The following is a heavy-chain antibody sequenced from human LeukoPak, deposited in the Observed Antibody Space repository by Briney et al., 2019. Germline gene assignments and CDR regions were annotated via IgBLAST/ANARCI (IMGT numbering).Heavy chain of an antibody. V-gene: IGHV4-59*12. CDR1: GGSISTYY. J-gene: IGHJ6*02. CDR3: ARGGRGSYYYYYYGMDV. D-gene: IGHD3-16*01. CDR2: SHYSGST. Sequence: PSETLSLTCSVSGGSISTYYWTWIRQTPGKGLEWIGYSHYSGSTNYNPSLKSRVTISVDTSKNQFSLKLSSVTAADTAVYYCARGGRGSYYYYYYGMDVWGQGTTVTVSS.